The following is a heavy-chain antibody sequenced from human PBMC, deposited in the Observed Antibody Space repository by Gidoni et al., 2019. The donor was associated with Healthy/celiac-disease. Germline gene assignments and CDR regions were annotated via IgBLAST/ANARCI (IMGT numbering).Heavy chain of an antibody. CDR1: GFTVSSYE. V-gene: IGHV3-48*03. J-gene: IGHJ6*02. CDR3: ARDIRGHTYGMDV. Sequence: EVQLVESGGGLVQPGGSLRLSCAASGFTVSSYEMNWVRQAPGKGLEWVSYISSSGSTTYYADSVKGRFTISRDNAKNSLYLQMNSLRAEDTAVYYCARDIRGHTYGMDVWGQGTTVTVSS. D-gene: IGHD5-18*01. CDR2: ISSSGSTT.